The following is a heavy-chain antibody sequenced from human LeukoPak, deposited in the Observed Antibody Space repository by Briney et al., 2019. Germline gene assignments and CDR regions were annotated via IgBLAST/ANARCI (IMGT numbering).Heavy chain of an antibody. Sequence: SETLSLTCAVYGGSFSDYYWNWIRQPPGKGLEWIGEINHSGSTNYNPSLKSRVTISVDTSKNQFSLKLSSVTAADTAVYYCAGGKAARPFYYYYYMDVWGKGTTVTVSS. CDR1: GGSFSDYY. V-gene: IGHV4-34*01. J-gene: IGHJ6*03. D-gene: IGHD6-6*01. CDR3: AGGKAARPFYYYYYMDV. CDR2: INHSGST.